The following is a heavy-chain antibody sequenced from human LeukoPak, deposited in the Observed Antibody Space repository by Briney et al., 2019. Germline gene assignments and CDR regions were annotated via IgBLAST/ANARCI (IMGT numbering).Heavy chain of an antibody. CDR2: INHSGST. D-gene: IGHD6-19*01. V-gene: IGHV4-34*01. CDR3: VRDLTSPQYSSAWGFDP. Sequence: SETLSLTCAVYGGSFSGYYWSWIRQPPGKGLEWIGEINHSGSTNYNPSLKSRVTMSVDTSKNQFSLKLSSVTAADTAVYYCVRDLTSPQYSSAWGFDPWGQGTLVTVSS. CDR1: GGSFSGYY. J-gene: IGHJ5*02.